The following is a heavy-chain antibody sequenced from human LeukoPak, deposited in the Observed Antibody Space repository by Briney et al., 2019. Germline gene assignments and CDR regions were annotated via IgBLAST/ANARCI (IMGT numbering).Heavy chain of an antibody. Sequence: GGSLKFSVAASGFTFSSYSMTWFGQAPGKGLEWASSISSSSSYIYYADSVKGRFTISRDDAKNSLYLQLDSLRAEDTAVYYCARDYCSGLSCYATLFDYWGQGTLVTVSS. CDR3: ARDYCSGLSCYATLFDY. CDR2: ISSSSSYI. J-gene: IGHJ4*02. D-gene: IGHD2-15*01. CDR1: GFTFSSYS. V-gene: IGHV3-21*01.